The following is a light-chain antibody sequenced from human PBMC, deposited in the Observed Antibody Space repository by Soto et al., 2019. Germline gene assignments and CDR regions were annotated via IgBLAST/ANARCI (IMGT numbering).Light chain of an antibody. Sequence: EIVLTQSPGTLSLSPGERATLSCRASQSVSSSYLAWYQQKPGQAPRLLIYGASSRATGIPARFSGGGSGTDFTLTISRLEPEDFAVYYCQQYGSSWWTFGQGTKVEIK. CDR1: QSVSSSY. V-gene: IGKV3-20*01. CDR3: QQYGSSWWT. CDR2: GAS. J-gene: IGKJ1*01.